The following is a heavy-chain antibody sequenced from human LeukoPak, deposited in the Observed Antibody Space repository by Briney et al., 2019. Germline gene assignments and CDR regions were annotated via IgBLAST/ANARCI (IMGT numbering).Heavy chain of an antibody. CDR2: ISGIGGST. Sequence: GGSLRLSCAASGFTFSNYAMSWVRQAPGEGVEWGSAISGIGGSTYYAGSVKGRFTISRDNSKNTLCLQMNSLRAVDTAVYYCAKDGSYFHFDFWGQRTLVTVSS. J-gene: IGHJ4*02. D-gene: IGHD1-26*01. CDR1: GFTFSNYA. V-gene: IGHV3-23*01. CDR3: AKDGSYFHFDF.